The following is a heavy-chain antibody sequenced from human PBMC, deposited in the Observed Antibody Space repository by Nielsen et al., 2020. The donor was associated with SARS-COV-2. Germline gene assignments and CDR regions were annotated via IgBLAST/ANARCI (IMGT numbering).Heavy chain of an antibody. J-gene: IGHJ4*02. Sequence: GGSLRLSCAASGFTFSSYGMHWVRQAPGKGLEWVAVISYDGSNKYYADSVKGRFTISRDNSKNTLYLQMNSLRAEDTAVYYCAKAEGLQLHNSQFIDYWGQGTLVTVSS. D-gene: IGHD5-18*01. CDR1: GFTFSSYG. CDR2: ISYDGSNK. CDR3: AKAEGLQLHNSQFIDY. V-gene: IGHV3-30*18.